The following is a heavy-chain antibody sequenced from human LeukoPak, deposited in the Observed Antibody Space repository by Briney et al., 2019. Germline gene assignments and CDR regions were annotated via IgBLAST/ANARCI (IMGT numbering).Heavy chain of an antibody. Sequence: GGSLRLSCAVSGLTVSNIWMNWVRQAPGKGLEWVGRIKSETAGGTTDFAAPVKGRFTISRDDSKNTLFLQLNSLTSDDTAVYYCAQGSGQYFHYWGQGTLVTVSS. CDR2: IKSETAGGTT. CDR3: AQGSGQYFHY. D-gene: IGHD2-15*01. CDR1: GLTVSNIW. V-gene: IGHV3-15*07. J-gene: IGHJ4*02.